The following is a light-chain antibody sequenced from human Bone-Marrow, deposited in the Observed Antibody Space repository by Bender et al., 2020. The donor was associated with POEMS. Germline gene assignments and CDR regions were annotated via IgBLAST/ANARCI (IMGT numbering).Light chain of an antibody. CDR3: AVWDDSLNGWV. V-gene: IGLV1-44*01. CDR2: SSH. Sequence: QSVLIHPPSASGTPRQRVTISCSGGTSNIAVHAVNLYQHLPVTAPKLLIYSSHRRPSDVPDRVSGSRSGTSASLAISGLQSEDEADYYCAVWDDSLNGWVFGGGTKLTVL. CDR1: TSNIAVHA. J-gene: IGLJ3*02.